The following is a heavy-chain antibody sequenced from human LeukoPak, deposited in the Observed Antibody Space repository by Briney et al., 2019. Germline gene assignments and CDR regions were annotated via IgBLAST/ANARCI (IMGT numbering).Heavy chain of an antibody. J-gene: IGHJ4*02. CDR1: GGSFSGYY. Sequence: SETLSLTCAVYGGSFSGYYWSWIRQPPGKGLEWIGEINHSGSTNYNPSLKSRVTISVDTSKNQFSLKLSSVTAADTAVYYCARGRGMDIVATITLTYFDYWGQGTLVTVSS. V-gene: IGHV4-34*01. CDR3: ARGRGMDIVATITLTYFDY. CDR2: INHSGST. D-gene: IGHD5-12*01.